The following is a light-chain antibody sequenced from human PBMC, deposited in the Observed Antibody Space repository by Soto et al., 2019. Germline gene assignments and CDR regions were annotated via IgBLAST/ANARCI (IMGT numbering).Light chain of an antibody. CDR1: SGSIASNY. CDR3: QSYDSSNHVV. V-gene: IGLV6-57*02. J-gene: IGLJ2*01. Sequence: NFMLTQPHSVSESPGKTVTISCTGSSGSIASNYVQWYQQRPGSAPTTVIYEDNQRPSGVPDRFSGSIDSSSNSASLTISGLKTEDEADYYCQSYDSSNHVVFGGGTKLTFL. CDR2: EDN.